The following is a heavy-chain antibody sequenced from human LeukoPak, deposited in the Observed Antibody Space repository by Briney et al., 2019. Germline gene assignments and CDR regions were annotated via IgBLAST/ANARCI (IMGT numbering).Heavy chain of an antibody. CDR3: ASAAELDIVATTLDY. J-gene: IGHJ4*02. D-gene: IGHD5-12*01. CDR1: GFTFSNAW. CDR2: ISGSGGGT. V-gene: IGHV3-23*01. Sequence: GGSLRLSCAASGFTFSNAWMSWVRQAAGKGLEWVSLISGSGGGTYYADSVKGRFTISRDNSKNTLYLQLNSLRVEDTAVYYCASAAELDIVATTLDYWGQGTLVTVSS.